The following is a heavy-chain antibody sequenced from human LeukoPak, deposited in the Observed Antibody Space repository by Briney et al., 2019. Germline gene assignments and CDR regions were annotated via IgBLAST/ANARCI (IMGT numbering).Heavy chain of an antibody. CDR3: VRENWYYDH. CDR1: GYTFTAYH. J-gene: IGHJ4*02. CDR2: IYPPTGGT. D-gene: IGHD3-16*01. Sequence: ASVKASCKTSGYTFTAYHMHWMRQAPGQGLEFMGWIYPPTGGTILAEKFQGRVTMTRDTSITTAYMELSGLNFDDTAVYYCVRENWYYDHWGQGTLVTVSS. V-gene: IGHV1-2*02.